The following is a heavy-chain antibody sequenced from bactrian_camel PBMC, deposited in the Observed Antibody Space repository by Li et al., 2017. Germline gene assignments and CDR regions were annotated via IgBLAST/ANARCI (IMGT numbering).Heavy chain of an antibody. Sequence: VQLVESGGGSVQAGGSLRLSCAASAYTYSSNCMGWFRQAPGKEREGVARIATGSGNTYYADSVKGRFTISQDNAKNTVYLQMDSLKPEDTAMYYCAADPDYTARLLTYHYRSWGQGTQVTVS. CDR1: AYTYSSNC. CDR3: AADPDYTARLLTYHYRS. D-gene: IGHD2*01. J-gene: IGHJ4*01. CDR2: IATGSGNT. V-gene: IGHV3S40*01.